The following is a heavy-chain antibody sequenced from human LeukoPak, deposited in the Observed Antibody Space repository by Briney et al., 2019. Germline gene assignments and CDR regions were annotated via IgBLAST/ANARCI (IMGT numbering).Heavy chain of an antibody. CDR3: ARDYN. V-gene: IGHV3-7*01. CDR1: GFTFSSYW. Sequence: GGSLRLSCAASGFTFSSYWMNWVRQAPGKGLEWVANIKRDGGETYYVDSVKGRFTISRDNAKSSLYLQMNSVRDEETAVYYCARDYNLGQGTLVTVSS. J-gene: IGHJ4*02. CDR2: IKRDGGET.